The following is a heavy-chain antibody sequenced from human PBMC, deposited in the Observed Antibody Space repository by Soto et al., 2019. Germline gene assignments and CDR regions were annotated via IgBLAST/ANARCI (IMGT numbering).Heavy chain of an antibody. CDR2: ISYDGNNK. Sequence: ESGGGVVQPGRSLRLSCAASGFSFSSYAMHWVRQAPGKGLEWVAVISYDGNNKYYADSVKGRITISRDSSKNMVYLQMNSLRPEDPAVYSCARAPPRGIAAPGTWGSGMDVWGQGTTVTVSS. CDR1: GFSFSSYA. V-gene: IGHV3-30-3*01. CDR3: ARAPPRGIAAPGTWGSGMDV. J-gene: IGHJ6*02. D-gene: IGHD6-13*01.